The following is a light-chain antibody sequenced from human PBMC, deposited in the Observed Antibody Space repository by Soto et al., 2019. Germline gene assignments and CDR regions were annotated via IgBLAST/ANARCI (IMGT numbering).Light chain of an antibody. V-gene: IGLV2-8*01. CDR3: SSYAGSNEVV. Sequence: QSALTQPPSASGSPGQSVTISCTGNSSDVGGYNYVSWYQQHPGKAPKLMIYEVSKRPSGVPDRFSGSKSGNTASLTVSGLQAEDEADYYCSSYAGSNEVVFGGATQVT. J-gene: IGLJ2*01. CDR1: SSDVGGYNY. CDR2: EVS.